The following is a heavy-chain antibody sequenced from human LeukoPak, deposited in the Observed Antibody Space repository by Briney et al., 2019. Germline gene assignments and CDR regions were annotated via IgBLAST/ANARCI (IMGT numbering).Heavy chain of an antibody. Sequence: GASVKVSCKASGYIFTGQYIHWVRQAPGQGLEWMGRINPENGGTDYAKKFKGRVAMTRDTSISTAYMDLTRLRSDDSAVYHCARDRGWDAFDIWGQGTLVTVSS. V-gene: IGHV1-2*06. CDR1: GYIFTGQY. CDR3: ARDRGWDAFDI. J-gene: IGHJ3*02. D-gene: IGHD3-10*01. CDR2: INPENGGT.